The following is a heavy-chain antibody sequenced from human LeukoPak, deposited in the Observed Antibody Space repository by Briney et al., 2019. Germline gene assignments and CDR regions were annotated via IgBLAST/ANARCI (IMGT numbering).Heavy chain of an antibody. J-gene: IGHJ4*02. CDR1: GFTFSSYG. CDR2: IWYDGSNK. D-gene: IGHD4-17*01. Sequence: GGSLRLSCAASGFTFSSYGMHWVRQAPGKGLEWVAVIWYDGSNKYYADSVKGRFTISRDNSKNTLYLQMNSLRAEDTAVYYCARLREGGPFDYWGQGTLVTVSS. V-gene: IGHV3-33*01. CDR3: ARLREGGPFDY.